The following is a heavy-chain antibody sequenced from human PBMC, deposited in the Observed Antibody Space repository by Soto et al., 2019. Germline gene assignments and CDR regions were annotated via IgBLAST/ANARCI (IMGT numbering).Heavy chain of an antibody. CDR2: ISYDGSNK. Sequence: SLRLSCAASGFTFISYAIHFFRHSPCKWLEWVAVISYDGSNKYYADSVKGRFTISRDNSKNTLYLQMNSLRAEDTAVYYCARGPSSLTRFDYWGQGTLVTVSS. D-gene: IGHD2-2*01. CDR3: ARGPSSLTRFDY. J-gene: IGHJ4*02. V-gene: IGHV3-30-3*01. CDR1: GFTFISYA.